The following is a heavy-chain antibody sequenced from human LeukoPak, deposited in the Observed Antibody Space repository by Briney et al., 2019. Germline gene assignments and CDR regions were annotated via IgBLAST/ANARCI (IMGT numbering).Heavy chain of an antibody. J-gene: IGHJ4*02. V-gene: IGHV3-30-3*01. CDR3: ARDGSGQWPIGF. D-gene: IGHD3-10*01. CDR2: ISYDGSNK. CDR1: GFTFSSYA. Sequence: GGSLRLSCAASGFTFSSYAIHWVRQAPGKGLEWVTVISYDGSNKYYADSVKGRFTISRDNAKNSLFLQMNSLRAEDTAVYYCARDGSGQWPIGFWGQGTLVTVSS.